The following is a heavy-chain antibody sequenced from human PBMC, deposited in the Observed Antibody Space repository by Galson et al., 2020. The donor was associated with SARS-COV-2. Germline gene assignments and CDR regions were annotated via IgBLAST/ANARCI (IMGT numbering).Heavy chain of an antibody. CDR2: IYYSGRT. J-gene: IGHJ4*02. Sequence: ETSETLSLTCTVSGGSISSDSYWSWMRQPPGKGLEWIGYIYYSGRTYHNTSLKSRVTLSVDTPKNQPSLRLSSVTAADTAVYYCARKRNALYYFDDWGQGTLVTVSS. V-gene: IGHV4-30-4*01. CDR3: ARKRNALYYFDD. CDR1: GGSISSDSY.